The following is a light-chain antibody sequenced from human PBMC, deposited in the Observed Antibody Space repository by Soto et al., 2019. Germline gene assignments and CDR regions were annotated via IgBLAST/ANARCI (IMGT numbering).Light chain of an antibody. J-gene: IGKJ1*01. CDR1: QSISSY. V-gene: IGKV1-39*01. CDR2: AAS. CDR3: QQSYSTLRT. Sequence: TQSPSSLSASVGDRVTITCRASQSISSYLNWYQQKPGKAPKLLIYAASSLQSGVPSRFSGSGSGTDFTLTISSLQPEDFATYYCQQSYSTLRTFGQGTKVDIK.